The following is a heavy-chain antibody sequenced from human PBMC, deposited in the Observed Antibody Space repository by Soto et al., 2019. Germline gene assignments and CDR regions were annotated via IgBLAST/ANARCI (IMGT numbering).Heavy chain of an antibody. CDR3: ARVYYGSGSYFFDWFDP. CDR2: IIPIFGTA. CDR1: GGTFSSYA. V-gene: IGHV1-69*13. Sequence: GASVKVSCKASGGTFSSYAISWVRQAPGQGLEWMGGIIPIFGTANYAQKFQGRVTITADESTSTAYMELSSLRSEDTAVYYCARVYYGSGSYFFDWFDPWGQGTLVTVSS. D-gene: IGHD3-10*01. J-gene: IGHJ5*02.